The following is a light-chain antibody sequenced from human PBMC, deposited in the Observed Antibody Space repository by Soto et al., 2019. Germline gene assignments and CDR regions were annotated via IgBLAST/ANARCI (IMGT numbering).Light chain of an antibody. Sequence: DIQMTQSPSSLSASVADRVTITCRASQNITTYLNWYHQKPGKAPKLLIYAASNLQSGVPSRVSVSGSGTDFTLTISSLQPEDFANYYCQQSYSTPFTFGPATKVDIK. CDR2: AAS. CDR3: QQSYSTPFT. CDR1: QNITTY. V-gene: IGKV1-39*01. J-gene: IGKJ3*01.